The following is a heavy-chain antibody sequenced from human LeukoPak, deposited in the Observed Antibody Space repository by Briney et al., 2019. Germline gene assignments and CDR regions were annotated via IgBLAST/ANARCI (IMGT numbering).Heavy chain of an antibody. J-gene: IGHJ4*02. V-gene: IGHV1-18*01. CDR3: ARTAVAGMDY. D-gene: IGHD6-19*01. Sequence: GASVKVSCKASGGTFSSYGISWVRQAPGQGLEWMGWISAYNGNTNYAQKLQGRATRTTDTSTMTAYMELSSLRSEDTAVCYCARTAVAGMDYWGQGTLVTVSS. CDR2: ISAYNGNT. CDR1: GGTFSSYG.